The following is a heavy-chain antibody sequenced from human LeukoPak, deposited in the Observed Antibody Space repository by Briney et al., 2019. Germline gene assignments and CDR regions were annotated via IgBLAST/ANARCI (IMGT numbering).Heavy chain of an antibody. J-gene: IGHJ3*01. Sequence: GGSLRLSCEGSGFSFRSYAMNWVRQAPGKGLEWVSTISASGVSAYYAVSVKGRFTISRDNSKNTLYTQMNSLRAEDTAVYYCAKGKVNHDGAFDLWGQGAMVTVSS. D-gene: IGHD1-14*01. CDR1: GFSFRSYA. V-gene: IGHV3-23*01. CDR2: ISASGVSA. CDR3: AKGKVNHDGAFDL.